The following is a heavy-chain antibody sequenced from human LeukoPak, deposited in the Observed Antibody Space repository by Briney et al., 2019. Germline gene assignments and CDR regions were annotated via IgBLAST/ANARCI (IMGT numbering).Heavy chain of an antibody. CDR2: IWYDGSNK. CDR3: AKDGTSGGYSPFDY. V-gene: IGHV3-33*06. D-gene: IGHD1-26*01. J-gene: IGHJ4*02. Sequence: GGSLRLSCAASGFTFSSYGMHWVRQAPGKGLEWVAVIWYDGSNKYYADSVKGRFTISRDNSKNTLCLQMNSLRAEDTAVYYCAKDGTSGGYSPFDYWGQGTLVTVSS. CDR1: GFTFSSYG.